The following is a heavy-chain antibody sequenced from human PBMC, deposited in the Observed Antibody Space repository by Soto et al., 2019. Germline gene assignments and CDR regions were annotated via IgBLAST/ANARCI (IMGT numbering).Heavy chain of an antibody. CDR2: ISYDGSNK. D-gene: IGHD1-1*01. CDR1: GFTFSSYG. CDR3: VRDDVGPGIDY. V-gene: IGHV3-30*03. Sequence: PGGSLRLSCAASGFTFSSYGMHWVRQAPGKGLEWVAVISYDGSNKYYADSVKGRFTISRDNSKNTQYLQMNSLRAEDTAVYYSVRDDVGPGIDYRGLGTLVTV. J-gene: IGHJ4*02.